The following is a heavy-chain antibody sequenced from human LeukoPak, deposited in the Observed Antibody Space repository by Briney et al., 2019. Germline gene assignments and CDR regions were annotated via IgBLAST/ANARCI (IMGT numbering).Heavy chain of an antibody. CDR3: TTGNGWLDH. CDR1: DSIFNFYS. V-gene: IGHV3-48*01. D-gene: IGHD6-19*01. CDR2: ITDDSGTI. J-gene: IGHJ4*02. Sequence: GGSLRLSCAASDSIFNFYSMNWVRRAPGKGLEWLSHITDDSGTIYYANSVKGRFTVSRDFAKKYTFLQMNSLRAEDTAVYYCTTGNGWLDHWGQGSLVTVSS.